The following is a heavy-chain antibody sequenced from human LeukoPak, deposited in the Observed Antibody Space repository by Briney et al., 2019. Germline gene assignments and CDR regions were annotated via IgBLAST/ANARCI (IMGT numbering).Heavy chain of an antibody. V-gene: IGHV4-34*01. CDR1: GGSFSGYY. J-gene: IGHJ4*02. CDR3: ARGLRAAAGTVGDY. CDR2: INHSGST. Sequence: SETLSLTCAVYGGSFSGYYWSWIPHPPGKGRKWIGEINHSGSTNYNPSLKSRVTISVDTSKNQFSLKLSSVTAADTAVYYCARGLRAAAGTVGDYWGQGTLVTVSS. D-gene: IGHD6-13*01.